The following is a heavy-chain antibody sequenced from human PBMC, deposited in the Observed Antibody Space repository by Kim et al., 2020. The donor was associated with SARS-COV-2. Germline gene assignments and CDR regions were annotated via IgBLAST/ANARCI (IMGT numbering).Heavy chain of an antibody. CDR3: AGGSDQADNWFDP. CDR1: GYTFTGYY. CDR2: INLNSGGT. D-gene: IGHD3-16*01. Sequence: ASVKVSCKTSGYTFTGYYMHWVRQAPGQGLEWMGRINLNSGGTKYAQKFQGRVTMTRDTSISTAYMELSRLISDDAVVYYCAGGSDQADNWFDPWGQGTLVTVSS. J-gene: IGHJ5*02. V-gene: IGHV1-2*05.